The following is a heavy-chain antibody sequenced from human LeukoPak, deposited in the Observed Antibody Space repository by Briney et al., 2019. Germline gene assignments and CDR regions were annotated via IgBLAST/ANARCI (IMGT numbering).Heavy chain of an antibody. Sequence: ASVKVSCKASGYTFTSHDINWVRQATGQGLEWMGWMNPNSGNTGYAQKFQGRVTITRNTSISTAYMEVSSLRYEDTAVYYCARRAVDNSYYYYMDVWGKGTTVTVSS. J-gene: IGHJ6*03. D-gene: IGHD6-19*01. CDR2: MNPNSGNT. CDR3: ARRAVDNSYYYYMDV. CDR1: GYTFTSHD. V-gene: IGHV1-8*03.